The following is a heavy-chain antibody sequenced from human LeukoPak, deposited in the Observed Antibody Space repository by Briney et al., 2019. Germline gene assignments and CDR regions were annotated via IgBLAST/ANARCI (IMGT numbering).Heavy chain of an antibody. Sequence: PGGSLRLSCAASGLTLRSYSMTWVRQAPGKGLEWVSSISGSGTTTYFADSVKGRFTISRDNSKGSLYLQMNSLRDEDTAIYYCAEGRGYNYPIRCLDHWGQGTLVTVSS. CDR1: GLTLRSYS. CDR2: ISGSGTTT. V-gene: IGHV3-23*01. D-gene: IGHD5-24*01. J-gene: IGHJ4*02. CDR3: AEGRGYNYPIRCLDH.